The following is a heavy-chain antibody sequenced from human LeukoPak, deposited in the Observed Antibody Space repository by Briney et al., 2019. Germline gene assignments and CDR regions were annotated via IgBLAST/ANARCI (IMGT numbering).Heavy chain of an antibody. CDR3: ARGPGCSGGSCYGGSFDY. CDR1: GGTFSSYA. V-gene: IGHV1-69*13. CDR2: IIPIFGIA. Sequence: SVKLSCKASGGTFSSYAISWVRQAPGQGLEWMGGIIPIFGIANYAQKFQGRVTITADESTSTAYMELSSLRSEDTAVYYCARGPGCSGGSCYGGSFDYWGQGTLVTVSS. D-gene: IGHD2-15*01. J-gene: IGHJ4*02.